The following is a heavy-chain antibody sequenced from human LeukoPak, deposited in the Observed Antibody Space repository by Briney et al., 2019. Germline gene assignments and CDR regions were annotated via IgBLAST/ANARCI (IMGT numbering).Heavy chain of an antibody. CDR1: GGSISSYY. J-gene: IGHJ6*02. CDR3: ACARDGYNQCCGMDV. D-gene: IGHD5-24*01. Sequence: PSETLSLTCTVSGGSISSYYWSWIRQPPGKGLEWIGYIYYSGSTNYNPSLKSRVTISVDTSKNQFSLKLSSVTAADTAVYYCACARDGYNQCCGMDVWGQGTTVTVS. V-gene: IGHV4-59*01. CDR2: IYYSGST.